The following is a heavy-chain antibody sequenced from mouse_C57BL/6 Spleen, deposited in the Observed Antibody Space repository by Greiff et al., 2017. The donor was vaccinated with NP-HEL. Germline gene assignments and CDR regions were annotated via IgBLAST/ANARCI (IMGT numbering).Heavy chain of an antibody. Sequence: VKLMESGAELVRPGASVTLSCKASGYTFTDYEMHWVKQTPVHGLEWIGAIDPETGGTAYNQKFKGKAILTADKSSSTAYMELRSLTSEDSAVYYCTRGGNYYTTVVATDNWGQGTTLTVSS. V-gene: IGHV1-15*01. D-gene: IGHD1-1*01. J-gene: IGHJ2*01. CDR2: IDPETGGT. CDR1: GYTFTDYE. CDR3: TRGGNYYTTVVATDN.